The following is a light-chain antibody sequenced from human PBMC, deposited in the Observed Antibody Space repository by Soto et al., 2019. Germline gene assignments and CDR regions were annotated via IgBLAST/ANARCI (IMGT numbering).Light chain of an antibody. CDR1: QSISSW. Sequence: DIQMTQSPSTLSASVGDRVTITCRASQSISSWLTWYQQKAGQAPKLLIYKASIVESGFPSRFSGSGFGTEFTLTISSLQPDDSATYYCQQYSYFATFGQGTRVEVK. CDR2: KAS. J-gene: IGKJ1*01. CDR3: QQYSYFAT. V-gene: IGKV1-5*03.